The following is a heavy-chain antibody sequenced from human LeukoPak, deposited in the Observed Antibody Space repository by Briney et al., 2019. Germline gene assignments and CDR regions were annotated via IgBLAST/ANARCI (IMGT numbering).Heavy chain of an antibody. CDR3: AKARSDHDFWSGYGY. Sequence: GGSLRLSCAASGFTFSSYSMNWVRQAPGKGLEWVSSISSSSSYIYYADSVKGRFTISRDNSKNTLYLQMNSLRAEDTAVYYCAKARSDHDFWSGYGYWGQGTLVTVSS. V-gene: IGHV3-21*04. D-gene: IGHD3-3*01. J-gene: IGHJ4*02. CDR1: GFTFSSYS. CDR2: ISSSSSYI.